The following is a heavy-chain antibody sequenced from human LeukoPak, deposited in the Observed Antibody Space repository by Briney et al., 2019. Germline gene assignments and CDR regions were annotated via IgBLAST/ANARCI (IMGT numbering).Heavy chain of an antibody. J-gene: IGHJ4*02. CDR2: INPNSGVT. V-gene: IGHV1-2*02. Sequence: ASVKVSCKASGYTFTAYYMHWVRQAPGQGPEWMGWINPNSGVTNYAQKLQGRVIMTSDTSISTAYMEFSRLRSDDTAMYYCARDLGVTVRPFSLFYWGQGTLVTVSS. D-gene: IGHD6-6*01. CDR1: GYTFTAYY. CDR3: ARDLGVTVRPFSLFY.